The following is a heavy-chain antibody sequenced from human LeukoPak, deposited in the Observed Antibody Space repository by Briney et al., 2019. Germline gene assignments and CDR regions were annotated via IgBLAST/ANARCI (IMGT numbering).Heavy chain of an antibody. D-gene: IGHD4-17*01. CDR2: IIPIFGTA. Sequence: SVKVSCKASGGTFSSYAISWVRQAPGQGLEWMGRIIPIFGTANYAQKLQGRVTITTDESTSTAYMELSSLRSEDTAVYYCASGQGDYGDSFDYWGQGTLVTVSS. J-gene: IGHJ4*02. V-gene: IGHV1-69*05. CDR1: GGTFSSYA. CDR3: ASGQGDYGDSFDY.